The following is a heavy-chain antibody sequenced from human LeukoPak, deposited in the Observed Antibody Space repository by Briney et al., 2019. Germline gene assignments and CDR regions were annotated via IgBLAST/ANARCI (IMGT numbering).Heavy chain of an antibody. CDR2: FDPEDGET. Sequence: ASVKVSCKVSVYTLTESSMHWVRQAPGKGLEWMGGFDPEDGETIYAQKFQGRVTMTEDTSTDTAYMDLSSLRSEETAVYYCATGSSWLDGAIAFDIWGQGTMVTVSS. CDR3: ATGSSWLDGAIAFDI. CDR1: VYTLTESS. D-gene: IGHD6-19*01. J-gene: IGHJ3*02. V-gene: IGHV1-24*01.